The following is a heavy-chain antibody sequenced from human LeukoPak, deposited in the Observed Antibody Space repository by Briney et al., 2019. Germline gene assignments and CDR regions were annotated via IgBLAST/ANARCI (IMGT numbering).Heavy chain of an antibody. D-gene: IGHD2-21*01. CDR2: IYYSGST. Sequence: SETLSLTCTVSGGSISSYYWSWIRQPPGEVLEWIGYIYYSGSTNYNPSLKSRVTISVDTSKNQFSLKLSSVTAADTAVYYCASGMVIAPFDYWGQGTLVTVSS. CDR3: ASGMVIAPFDY. J-gene: IGHJ4*02. CDR1: GGSISSYY. V-gene: IGHV4-59*01.